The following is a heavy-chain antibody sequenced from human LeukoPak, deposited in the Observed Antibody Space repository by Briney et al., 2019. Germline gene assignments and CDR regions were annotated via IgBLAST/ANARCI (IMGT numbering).Heavy chain of an antibody. CDR1: GFTFSSYS. J-gene: IGHJ4*02. Sequence: GWSLRLSCAASGFTFSSYSMNWVRQAPGKGLEWVSSIKNGSSYIYYADSMRGRFTISRDNAENSLYLQMNSLRAEDTAVYYCARDLRTSYGSGSYYYYFDYWGQGTLVTVSS. D-gene: IGHD3-10*01. V-gene: IGHV3-21*06. CDR3: ARDLRTSYGSGSYYYYFDY. CDR2: IKNGSSYI.